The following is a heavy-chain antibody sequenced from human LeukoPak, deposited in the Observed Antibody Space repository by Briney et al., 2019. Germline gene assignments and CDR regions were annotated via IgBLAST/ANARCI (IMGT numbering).Heavy chain of an antibody. J-gene: IGHJ4*02. CDR2: MNPNSGNT. D-gene: IGHD5-12*01. V-gene: IGHV1-8*01. Sequence: ASVKVSCKASGYTFTSYDINWVRQATGQGLEWMGWMNPNSGNTGYAQKFQGRVTMTRNTSISTAYMELSSLRPEDTAVYYCARGKRYSGYDLTDWGQGTLVTVSS. CDR3: ARGKRYSGYDLTD. CDR1: GYTFTSYD.